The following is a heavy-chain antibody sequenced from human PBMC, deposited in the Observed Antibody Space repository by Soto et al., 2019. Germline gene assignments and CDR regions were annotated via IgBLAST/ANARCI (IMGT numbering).Heavy chain of an antibody. CDR1: GGSFSGYY. J-gene: IGHJ6*02. CDR3: ARHISNFRYYYYAMDV. D-gene: IGHD4-4*01. CDR2: INHSGST. Sequence: SETLSLTCCVYGGSFSGYYWSWIRQPPGKGLEWIGEINHSGSTNYNPSLKSRVTISVDTSKNQFSLKASDTAMYYCARHISNFRYYYYAMDVWGQGTTVTVSS. V-gene: IGHV4-34*01.